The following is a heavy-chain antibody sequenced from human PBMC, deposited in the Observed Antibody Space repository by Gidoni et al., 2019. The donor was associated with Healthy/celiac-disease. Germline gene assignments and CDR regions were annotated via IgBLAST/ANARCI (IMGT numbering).Heavy chain of an antibody. V-gene: IGHV3-33*01. J-gene: IGHJ2*01. CDR3: ARDYYDSSGYYYAPFDL. CDR2: IWYDGSNK. Sequence: QVQLVESGGGVVQPGRSLRLSCAASGFTFSSYGMHWVRQAPGKGLEWVAVIWYDGSNKYYADSVKGRFTISRDNSKNTLYLQMNSLRAEDTAVYYCARDYYDSSGYYYAPFDLWGRGTLVTVSS. D-gene: IGHD3-22*01. CDR1: GFTFSSYG.